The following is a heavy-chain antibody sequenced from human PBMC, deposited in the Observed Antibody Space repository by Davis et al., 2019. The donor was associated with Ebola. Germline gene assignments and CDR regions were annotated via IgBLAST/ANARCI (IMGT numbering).Heavy chain of an antibody. V-gene: IGHV1-3*01. D-gene: IGHD3-3*01. Sequence: ASVKVSCKASGYTFTSYAMHWVRQAPGQRLEWMGWINAGNGNTKYSQKFQGRVTITRDTSASTAYMELSSLRSEDTAVYYCARGRRTYYDFWSGDYGMDVWGQGTTVTVSS. CDR1: GYTFTSYA. CDR2: INAGNGNT. CDR3: ARGRRTYYDFWSGDYGMDV. J-gene: IGHJ6*02.